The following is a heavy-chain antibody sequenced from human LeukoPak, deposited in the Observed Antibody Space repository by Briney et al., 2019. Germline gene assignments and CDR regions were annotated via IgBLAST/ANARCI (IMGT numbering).Heavy chain of an antibody. Sequence: PGGSLRLSCAASGFTFSSYEMNWVRQAPGNGLEWVSYISSSGSTIYYADSVKGRFTISRDDAKNSLYLQMNSLRAEDTAVYYCARDQGPYYDSSGYNYWGQGTLVTVSS. D-gene: IGHD3-22*01. CDR1: GFTFSSYE. J-gene: IGHJ4*02. CDR2: ISSSGSTI. CDR3: ARDQGPYYDSSGYNY. V-gene: IGHV3-48*03.